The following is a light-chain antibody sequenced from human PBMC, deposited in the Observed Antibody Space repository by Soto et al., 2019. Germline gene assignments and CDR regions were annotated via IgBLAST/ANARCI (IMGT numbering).Light chain of an antibody. Sequence: EVVLTQCLDALSLSPGERVSLSCRASQTVSSNLAWYQQKPGQAPRLLIYGASNRATGIPDRFSGSGSGTDFTLTISRLEPEDFVVYYCQQYGSSPRTFGQGTKVDIK. V-gene: IGKV3-20*01. CDR1: QTVSSN. CDR3: QQYGSSPRT. J-gene: IGKJ1*01. CDR2: GAS.